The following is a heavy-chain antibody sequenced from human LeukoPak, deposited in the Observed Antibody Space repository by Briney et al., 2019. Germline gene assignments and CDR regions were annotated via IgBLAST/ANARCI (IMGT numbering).Heavy chain of an antibody. J-gene: IGHJ4*02. V-gene: IGHV4-59*01. D-gene: IGHD3-22*01. Sequence: SETLSLTCTVSGGSIGIYYWNWIRQPPGQGLEWIGYIYSSGITNYNPSLKSRVTTSVDTSKNQFSLKLSSVTAADTAVYYCARDSRSYYASSGYYGTFDYWGQGTLVTVSS. CDR1: GGSIGIYY. CDR2: IYSSGIT. CDR3: ARDSRSYYASSGYYGTFDY.